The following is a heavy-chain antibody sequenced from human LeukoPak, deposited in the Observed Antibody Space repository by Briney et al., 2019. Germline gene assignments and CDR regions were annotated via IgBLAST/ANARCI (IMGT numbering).Heavy chain of an antibody. D-gene: IGHD3-10*01. CDR2: IYYSGNT. CDR1: GGSFSSSSYY. Sequence: SETLSLTCIVSGGSFSSSSYYWGWIRQPPGKGLEWIGSIYYSGNTYYNPSLKSRVTISVDTSKDQFSLKLSSVTAADTALYYCERHTITMVRVYYYYMDVWGEGTTVTVSS. J-gene: IGHJ6*03. CDR3: ERHTITMVRVYYYYMDV. V-gene: IGHV4-39*01.